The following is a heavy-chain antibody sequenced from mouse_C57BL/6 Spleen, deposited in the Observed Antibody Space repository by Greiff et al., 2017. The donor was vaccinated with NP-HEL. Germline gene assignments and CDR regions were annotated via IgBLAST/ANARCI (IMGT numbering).Heavy chain of an antibody. CDR2: INYDGSST. V-gene: IGHV5-16*01. J-gene: IGHJ1*03. CDR1: GFTFSDYY. Sequence: EVKLVESEGGLVQPGRSMKLSCTASGFTFSDYYMAWVRQVPEKGLEWVANINYDGSSTYYLDSLKSRFIISRDNAKNILYLQMSSLKSEDTATYYCARASYGYFDVWGTGTTVTVSS. D-gene: IGHD6-1*01. CDR3: ARASYGYFDV.